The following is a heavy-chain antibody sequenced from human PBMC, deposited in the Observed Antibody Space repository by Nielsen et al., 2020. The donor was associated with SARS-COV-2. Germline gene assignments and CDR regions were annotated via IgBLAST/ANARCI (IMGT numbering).Heavy chain of an antibody. CDR3: ARVTRITIFGVVTKYYYYYMDV. V-gene: IGHV4-59*01. Sequence: SETLSLTCTVSGGSISSYYWSWIRQPPGKGLEWIGYIYYSGSTNYNPSLKSRVTISVDTSKNQFSLKLSSVTAAYTAVYYCARVTRITIFGVVTKYYYYYMDVWGKGTTVTVSS. CDR1: GGSISSYY. D-gene: IGHD3-3*01. J-gene: IGHJ6*03. CDR2: IYYSGST.